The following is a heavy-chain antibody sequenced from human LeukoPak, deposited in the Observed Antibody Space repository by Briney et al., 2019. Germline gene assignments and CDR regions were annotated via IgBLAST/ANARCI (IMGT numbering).Heavy chain of an antibody. CDR2: IYHSGST. J-gene: IGHJ3*02. D-gene: IGHD1/OR15-1a*01. CDR3: ARDATGSNRAFDI. Sequence: PSETLSLTCTVSGYSISSGYYWGWIRQPPGKGLEWIGSIYHSGSTYYNPSLKSRVTISVDTSKNQFSLKLSSVTAADTAVYYCARDATGSNRAFDIWGQGTMVTVSS. CDR1: GYSISSGYY. V-gene: IGHV4-38-2*02.